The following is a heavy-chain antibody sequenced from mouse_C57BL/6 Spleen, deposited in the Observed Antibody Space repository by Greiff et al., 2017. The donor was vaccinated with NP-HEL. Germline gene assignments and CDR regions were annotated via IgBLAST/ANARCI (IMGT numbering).Heavy chain of an antibody. V-gene: IGHV1-69*01. J-gene: IGHJ2*01. CDR1: GYTFTSYW. CDR3: ARSTMVTTGVDY. CDR2: IDPSDSYT. D-gene: IGHD2-2*01. Sequence: VQLQQPGAELVMPGASVKLSCKASGYTFTSYWMHWVKQRPGQGLEWIGEIDPSDSYTNYNQKFKGKSTLTVDKSSSTAYMQLSSLTSEDSAVYYCARSTMVTTGVDYWGQGTTLTVSS.